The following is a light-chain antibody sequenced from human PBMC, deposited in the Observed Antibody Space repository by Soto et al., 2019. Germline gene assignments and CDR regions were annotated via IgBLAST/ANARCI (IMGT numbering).Light chain of an antibody. V-gene: IGKV3-11*01. CDR3: QQRTDWPLT. Sequence: EIVLTQSPVTLSLSPGERATLSCRASQSVSTYLAWYQQKPGQAPRLLIYGASNRATGIPARFSGSGSGTDFTLAISSREPEDFAVYYCQQRTDWPLTFGGGTKVEIK. J-gene: IGKJ4*01. CDR1: QSVSTY. CDR2: GAS.